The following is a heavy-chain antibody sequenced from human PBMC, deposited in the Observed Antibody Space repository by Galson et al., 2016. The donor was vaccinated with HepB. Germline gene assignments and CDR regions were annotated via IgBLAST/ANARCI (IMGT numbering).Heavy chain of an antibody. J-gene: IGHJ1*01. V-gene: IGHV3-23*01. CDR3: AKEEQLVRYFQH. CDR2: ISGSGGST. D-gene: IGHD6-13*01. CDR1: GFTFSNYA. Sequence: SLRLSCAASGFTFSNYAMGWVRQAPGKGLEWVSAISGSGGSTYYADSVKGRFTISRDNFKNTLYLQMNSLRAEDTAIYYCAKEEQLVRYFQHWGQGTLVTVSS.